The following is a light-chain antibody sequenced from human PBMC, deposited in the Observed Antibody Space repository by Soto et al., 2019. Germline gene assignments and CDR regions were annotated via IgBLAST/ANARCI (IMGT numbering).Light chain of an antibody. CDR2: AAS. CDR1: QGISSS. V-gene: IGKV1-8*01. J-gene: IGKJ5*01. Sequence: AIRMTQPPSSLSASTGDSVPITCRASQGISSSLAWYQQKPGKAPKLLIYAASTLQSGVPSRFSGSGSGTDFTLTISCLQSEDFATYYCQQYYSYPPITFGQGTRLEI. CDR3: QQYYSYPPIT.